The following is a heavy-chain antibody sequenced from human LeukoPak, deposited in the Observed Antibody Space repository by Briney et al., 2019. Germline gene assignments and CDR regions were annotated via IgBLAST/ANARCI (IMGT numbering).Heavy chain of an antibody. J-gene: IGHJ6*02. CDR2: INPSGGTT. D-gene: IGHD5-12*01. CDR3: ARFPYSGYERHGMDV. V-gene: IGHV1-46*01. Sequence: GASVKVSCKASGNTFTSYYMHWVRQAPGQGLEWMGIINPSGGTTSYAQKFQGRVTLTRDTSTSTVYMELSSLRSEDTAVYYCARFPYSGYERHGMDVWGQGTTVTVSS. CDR1: GNTFTSYY.